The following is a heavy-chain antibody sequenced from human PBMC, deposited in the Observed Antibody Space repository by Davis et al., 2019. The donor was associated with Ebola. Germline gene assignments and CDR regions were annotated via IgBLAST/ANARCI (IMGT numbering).Heavy chain of an antibody. CDR1: GASISSYF. V-gene: IGHV4-59*08. D-gene: IGHD6-19*01. CDR2: IYYIGST. Sequence: SETLSLTCTVSGASISSYFWSWIRQPPGNGLEWIGYIYYIGSTNNNPSLKSRVTISVDTSKNQFSLKLSSVTAADTAVYYCARLSSTGHLDYWGQGTLVTVSS. CDR3: ARLSSTGHLDY. J-gene: IGHJ4*02.